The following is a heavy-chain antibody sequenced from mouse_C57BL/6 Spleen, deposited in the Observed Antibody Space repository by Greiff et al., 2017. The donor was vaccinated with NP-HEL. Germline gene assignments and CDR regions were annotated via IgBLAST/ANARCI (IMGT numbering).Heavy chain of an antibody. CDR2: LSYDGSN. CDR3: ARDGSSDDYYAMDY. J-gene: IGHJ4*01. D-gene: IGHD1-1*01. CDR1: GFSITSGYY. Sequence: VQLKQSGPGLVKPSQSLSLTCSVTGFSITSGYYWNWFRQFPGNKLEWMGYLSYDGSNNYIPSLKNLISITRASSKDQFFLKLNSVTTEDTATYYSARDGSSDDYYAMDYWGQGTSVTVSS. V-gene: IGHV3-6*01.